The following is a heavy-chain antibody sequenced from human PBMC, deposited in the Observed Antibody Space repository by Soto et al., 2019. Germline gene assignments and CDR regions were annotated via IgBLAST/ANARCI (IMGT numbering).Heavy chain of an antibody. Sequence: PGGSVRLSCAASGLTLSSNYMSWVRQAPGKGLEWVSVIYSGGSTYYADSVKGRFTISRDNAKNTLYLQMNSLRAEDTAVYYCANHIYYVLRRRQHYGMDVPGPATTLTVSS. J-gene: IGHJ6*02. D-gene: IGHD3-16*01. V-gene: IGHV3-53*01. CDR2: IYSGGST. CDR1: GLTLSSNY. CDR3: ANHIYYVLRRRQHYGMDV.